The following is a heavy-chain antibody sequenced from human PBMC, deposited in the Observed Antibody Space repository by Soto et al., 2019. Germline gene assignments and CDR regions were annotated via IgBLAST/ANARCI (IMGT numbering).Heavy chain of an antibody. CDR1: GFPFSSYA. CDR3: AKGRSIEAGGACDY. V-gene: IGHV3-23*01. J-gene: IGHJ4*02. CDR2: ISGSGSNT. Sequence: GGSLRLSCAASGFPFSSYAMSWVRQAPGKGLEWVSGISGSGSNTSNADSVKGRFTISRDNSRNTLYLDMISLRAEDTAVYYCAKGRSIEAGGACDYWGQGTLVTVSS. D-gene: IGHD6-13*01.